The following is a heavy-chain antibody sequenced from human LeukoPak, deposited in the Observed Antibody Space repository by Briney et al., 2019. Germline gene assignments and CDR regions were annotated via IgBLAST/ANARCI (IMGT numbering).Heavy chain of an antibody. CDR3: ARVRWELQPRTFDY. J-gene: IGHJ4*02. CDR1: GFTFSSYS. Sequence: PGGSLRLPCAASGFTFSSYSMHWVRQAPGKGLEWVSSINGDSSYIYYADSVKGRFTISRDNAKNSLYLQMNSLRAEDTAVYYCARVRWELQPRTFDYWGQGTLVTVSS. V-gene: IGHV3-21*01. D-gene: IGHD1-26*01. CDR2: INGDSSYI.